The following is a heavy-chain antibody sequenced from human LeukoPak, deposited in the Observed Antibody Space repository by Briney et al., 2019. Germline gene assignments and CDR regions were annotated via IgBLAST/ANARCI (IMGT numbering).Heavy chain of an antibody. J-gene: IGHJ3*02. V-gene: IGHV4-34*01. D-gene: IGHD1-1*01. CDR3: ARQLERDAFDI. Sequence: SETLSLTCAVYGGSFSGYYWSWIRQPPGKGLEWIGEINHSGSTNYNPSLKSRVTISVDTSKNQFSLKLSSVTAADTAVYYCARQLERDAFDIWGQGTMVTVSS. CDR1: GGSFSGYY. CDR2: INHSGST.